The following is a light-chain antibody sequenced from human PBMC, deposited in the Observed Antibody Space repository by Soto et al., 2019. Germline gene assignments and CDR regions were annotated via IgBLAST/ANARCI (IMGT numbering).Light chain of an antibody. CDR3: QQYGSSPPYT. V-gene: IGKV3-20*01. J-gene: IGKJ2*01. CDR1: QGVSNSY. CDR2: GAS. Sequence: EIVLTQSPCTLSLSPGERATLSCRASQGVSNSYLAWYQQKPGQPPRLLIYGASSRATGIPDRFSGSGSGTDFTLTISRLEPEDFAVYYCQQYGSSPPYTFGQGTKLEIK.